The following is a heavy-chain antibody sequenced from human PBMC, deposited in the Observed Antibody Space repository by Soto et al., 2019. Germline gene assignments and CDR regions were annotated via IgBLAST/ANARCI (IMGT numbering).Heavy chain of an antibody. D-gene: IGHD4-4*01. CDR3: ARQVGYSNPYFDY. V-gene: IGHV3-7*01. CDR2: IKQDGRES. Sequence: GGSLRLSCAVSGFTFSNYWMTWVRQAPGKGLEWVANIKQDGRESYYSDSGKGRFTISRDNAENSLFLQVNSVRGEDTGIYYCARQVGYSNPYFDYWGQGALVTVSS. J-gene: IGHJ4*02. CDR1: GFTFSNYW.